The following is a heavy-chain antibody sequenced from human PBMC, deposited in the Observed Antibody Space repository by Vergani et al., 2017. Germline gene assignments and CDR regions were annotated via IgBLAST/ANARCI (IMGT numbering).Heavy chain of an antibody. CDR3: ARERREGIAAARTFDY. J-gene: IGHJ4*02. D-gene: IGHD6-13*01. CDR2: IYHSGST. CDR1: GGSLSSSNW. Sequence: QVQLQESGPGLVKPPGTLSLTCAVSGGSLSSSNWWSWVRQPPGKGLEWIGEIYHSGSTNYNPSLKSRVTISVDKSKNQFSLKLSSVTAADTAVYYCARERREGIAAARTFDYWGQGTLVTVSS. V-gene: IGHV4-4*03.